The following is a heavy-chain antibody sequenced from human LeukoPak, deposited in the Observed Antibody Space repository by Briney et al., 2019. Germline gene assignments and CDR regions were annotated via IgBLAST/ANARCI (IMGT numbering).Heavy chain of an antibody. V-gene: IGHV3-23*01. Sequence: GGSLRLSCAASGFIFSIYTMSWVRRAPGKGPEWVSAISDSGGSTYYADSVKGRFTISRDNSKNALFLQMNSLRADDTAVYFCAKGSVVRGDFEYWGQGTLVTVSS. J-gene: IGHJ4*02. CDR2: ISDSGGST. CDR1: GFIFSIYT. CDR3: AKGSVVRGDFEY. D-gene: IGHD4-23*01.